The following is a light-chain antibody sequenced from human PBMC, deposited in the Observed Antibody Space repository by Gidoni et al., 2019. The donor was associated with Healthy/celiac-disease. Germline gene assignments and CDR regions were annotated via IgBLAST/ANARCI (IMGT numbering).Light chain of an antibody. CDR1: SSNIGAGYE. V-gene: IGLV1-40*01. CDR3: QSYDSSLSGSEV. Sequence: QSVLTQPPSASGPPGQRVTISCTWSSSNIGAGYEVHWYPQLPGTAPKLLIYGNSNRPSGVPDRFSGSKSGTSASLAITGLQAEDEADYYCQSYDSSLSGSEVFGGGTKLTVL. CDR2: GNS. J-gene: IGLJ2*01.